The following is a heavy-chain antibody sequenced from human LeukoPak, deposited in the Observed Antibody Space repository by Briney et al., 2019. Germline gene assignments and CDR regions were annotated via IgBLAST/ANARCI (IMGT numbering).Heavy chain of an antibody. CDR3: ARGGQIPAAPGETDY. Sequence: GGSLRLSCAASGFTFSSYAMHWVRQAPGKGLEWVAVISYDGSNKYYADSVKGRFTISRDNSKNTLYLQMNSLRAEDTAVYYCARGGQIPAAPGETDYWGQGTLVTVSS. CDR1: GFTFSSYA. CDR2: ISYDGSNK. J-gene: IGHJ4*02. D-gene: IGHD2-2*01. V-gene: IGHV3-30*04.